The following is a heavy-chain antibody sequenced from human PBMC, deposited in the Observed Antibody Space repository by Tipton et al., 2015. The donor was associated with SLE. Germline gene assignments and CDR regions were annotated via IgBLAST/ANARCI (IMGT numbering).Heavy chain of an antibody. CDR1: GLTFSDYY. Sequence: QVQLVQSGGGLVKPGGSLRLSCAASGLTFSDYYMSWFRQAPGKGLERVSYISSSGSTIYYEDSVKGRFTISRDNAKNSLYLQMNSLRAEDTAVYYCAKDSRPDGLAPFDYWGQGTLVTVSS. CDR3: AKDSRPDGLAPFDY. CDR2: ISSSGSTI. V-gene: IGHV3-11*04. D-gene: IGHD6-6*01. J-gene: IGHJ4*02.